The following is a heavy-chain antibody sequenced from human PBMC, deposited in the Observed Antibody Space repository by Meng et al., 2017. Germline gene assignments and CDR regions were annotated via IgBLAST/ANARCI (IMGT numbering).Heavy chain of an antibody. J-gene: IGHJ4*02. D-gene: IGHD3-22*01. CDR2: ISGSGGST. Sequence: GESLKISCAASGFTFSSYAMHWVRQAPGKGLEWVSAISGSGGSTYYADSVKGRFTISRDNSKNTLYLQMNSLRAEDTAVYYCAKGRYDTDYWGQGTLVTVSS. CDR3: AKGRYDTDY. CDR1: GFTFSSYA. V-gene: IGHV3-23*01.